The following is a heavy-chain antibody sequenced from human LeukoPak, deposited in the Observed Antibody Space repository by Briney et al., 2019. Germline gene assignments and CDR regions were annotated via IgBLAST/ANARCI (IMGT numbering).Heavy chain of an antibody. D-gene: IGHD2-21*02. J-gene: IGHJ5*02. V-gene: IGHV4-39*01. CDR3: ATNAKTHCGGDCYDWFDP. CDR1: GGSISSSSYY. CDR2: IYYSGST. Sequence: PSETLSLTCTVSGGSISSSSYYWGWIRQPPGKGLEWIGSIYYSGSTYYNPSLKSRVTISVDTSKNQFSLKLSSVTAADTAVYYCATNAKTHCGGDCYDWFDPWGQGTLVTVSS.